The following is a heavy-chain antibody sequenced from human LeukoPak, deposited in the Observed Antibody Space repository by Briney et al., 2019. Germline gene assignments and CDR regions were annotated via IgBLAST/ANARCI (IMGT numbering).Heavy chain of an antibody. CDR1: GFTFSSYG. J-gene: IGHJ4*02. CDR2: ISGSGGST. CDR3: AKAMGITGTTVDY. D-gene: IGHD1-7*01. Sequence: GGSLRLSCAASGFTFSSYGMHWVRQAPGKGLEWVSAISGSGGSTYYADSVKGRFTISRDNSKNTLYLQMNSLRAEDTAVYYCAKAMGITGTTVDYWGQGTLVTVSS. V-gene: IGHV3-23*01.